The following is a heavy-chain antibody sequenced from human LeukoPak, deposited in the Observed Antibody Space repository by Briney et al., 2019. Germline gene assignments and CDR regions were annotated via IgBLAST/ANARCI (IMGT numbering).Heavy chain of an antibody. V-gene: IGHV3-23*01. D-gene: IGHD3-16*01. CDR3: AKLGGQEVHNYYVAV. CDR2: IIDNGYIT. CDR1: GFTFSSYA. J-gene: IGHJ6*03. Sequence: GSLRLYCAASGFTFSSYAMSWVRQAPGKGLEWVSGIIDNGYITYYANSVRGRFTISRDNSKNTLFLQMNSLRAEDTAVYYCAKLGGQEVHNYYVAVWGKGTTVAVSS.